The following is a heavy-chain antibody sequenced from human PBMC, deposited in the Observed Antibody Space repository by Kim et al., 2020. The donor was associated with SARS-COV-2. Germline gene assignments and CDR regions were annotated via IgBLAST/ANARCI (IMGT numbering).Heavy chain of an antibody. D-gene: IGHD6-19*01. CDR3: ARRSRGYSSGWRPGGWFDP. CDR1: GGSFSGYY. V-gene: IGHV4-34*01. CDR2: INHSGST. J-gene: IGHJ5*02. Sequence: SETLSLTCAVYGGSFSGYYWSWIRQPPGKGLEWIGEINHSGSTNYNPSLKSRVTISVDTSKNQFSLKLSSVTAADTAVYYCARRSRGYSSGWRPGGWFDP.